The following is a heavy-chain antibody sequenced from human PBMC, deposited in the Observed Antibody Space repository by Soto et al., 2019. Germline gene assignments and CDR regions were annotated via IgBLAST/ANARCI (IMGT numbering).Heavy chain of an antibody. D-gene: IGHD3-10*01. CDR2: IYYSGST. CDR1: GGSISSGDYY. J-gene: IGHJ5*02. V-gene: IGHV4-30-4*01. CDR3: ARAAAVRGGRSGWFDP. Sequence: PSETLSLTCTVSGGSISSGDYYWSWIRQPPGKGLEWIGYIYYSGSTYYNPSLKSRVTISVDTSKNQFSLKLSSVTAADTAVYYCARAAAVRGGRSGWFDPWGQGTLVTSPQ.